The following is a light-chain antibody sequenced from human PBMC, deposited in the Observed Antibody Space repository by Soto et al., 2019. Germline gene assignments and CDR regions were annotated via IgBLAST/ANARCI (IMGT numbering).Light chain of an antibody. Sequence: QSALTQPASVSGSPGQSITISCTGTSSDVGGYNYVSWYQQHPGKAPKLMIYDVSNRPSGVSNRFSGSKSGNTASLTISGLQAEDEGDHYCSSYTSSSTLVVFGGGTTLTVL. J-gene: IGLJ2*01. V-gene: IGLV2-14*01. CDR1: SSDVGGYNY. CDR3: SSYTSSSTLVV. CDR2: DVS.